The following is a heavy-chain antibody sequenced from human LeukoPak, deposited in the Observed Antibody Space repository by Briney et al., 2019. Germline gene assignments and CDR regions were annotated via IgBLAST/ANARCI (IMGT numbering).Heavy chain of an antibody. CDR3: AKAGYSSGWDFYYYYYYMDV. J-gene: IGHJ6*03. D-gene: IGHD6-19*01. Sequence: PGGSLRLSCAASGFTVSSKYMTWVRQAPGKGLEWVSVIYSGGSTYYADSVKGRFTISRDNSKNTLYLQMNSLRAEDTAVYYCAKAGYSSGWDFYYYYYYMDVWGKGTTVTVSS. CDR2: IYSGGST. CDR1: GFTVSSKY. V-gene: IGHV3-53*05.